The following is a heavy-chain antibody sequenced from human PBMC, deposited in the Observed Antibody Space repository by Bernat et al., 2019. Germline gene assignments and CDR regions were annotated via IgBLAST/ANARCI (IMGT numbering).Heavy chain of an antibody. Sequence: EVQLVESGGGLVKPGGSLRLSCAAPGFTFSSYSMNWVRQAPGKGLEWVSSISSSSSYIYYADSVKGRFTISRDNAKNSLYLQMNSLRAEDTAVYYCARDFNYDFYGMDVWGQGTTVTVSS. D-gene: IGHD3/OR15-3a*01. V-gene: IGHV3-21*01. CDR1: GFTFSSYS. CDR3: ARDFNYDFYGMDV. J-gene: IGHJ6*02. CDR2: ISSSSSYI.